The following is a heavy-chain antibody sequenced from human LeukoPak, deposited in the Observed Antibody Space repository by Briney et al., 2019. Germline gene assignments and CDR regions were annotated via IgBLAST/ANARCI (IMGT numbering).Heavy chain of an antibody. CDR3: AKGFDIVVVVAATTLDY. Sequence: GGSLRLSCAASGFTFSSYAMSWVRQAPGEGLEWVSAISGSGGSTYYADSVKGRFTISRDNSKNTLYLQMNSLRAEDTAVYYCAKGFDIVVVVAATTLDYWGQGTLVTVSS. CDR1: GFTFSSYA. D-gene: IGHD2-15*01. V-gene: IGHV3-23*01. J-gene: IGHJ4*02. CDR2: ISGSGGST.